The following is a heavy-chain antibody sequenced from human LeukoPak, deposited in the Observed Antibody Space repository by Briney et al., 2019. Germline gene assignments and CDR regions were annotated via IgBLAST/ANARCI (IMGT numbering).Heavy chain of an antibody. CDR3: SKMQGYFDY. J-gene: IGHJ4*02. V-gene: IGHV3-23*01. CDR2: ITGSGGTT. Sequence: GGSLRLSCAASGFTFTSYAMSWVRQAPGKGLEWVSAITGSGGTTYYADFMKGRFTISRDNSKNTLYLQSNGLRVEDTAVYYCSKMQGYFDYWGQGTLVTVSS. CDR1: GFTFTSYA.